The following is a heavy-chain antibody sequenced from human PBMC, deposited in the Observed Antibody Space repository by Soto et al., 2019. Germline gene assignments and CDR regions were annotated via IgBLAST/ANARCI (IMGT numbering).Heavy chain of an antibody. CDR3: AKVSSYGDYVPYYYGMDV. J-gene: IGHJ6*01. V-gene: IGHV3-30*18. Sequence: QVQLVESGGGVVQPGRSLRLSCAASGFTFSSYGMHWVRQAPGKGLEWVAVISYDGSNKYYADSVKGRFTISRDNSKNTLYLQMNSLRAEDTAVYYCAKVSSYGDYVPYYYGMDVW. D-gene: IGHD4-17*01. CDR2: ISYDGSNK. CDR1: GFTFSSYG.